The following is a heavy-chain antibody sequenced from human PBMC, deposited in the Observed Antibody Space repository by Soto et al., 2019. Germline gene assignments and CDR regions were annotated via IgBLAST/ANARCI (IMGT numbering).Heavy chain of an antibody. CDR2: ISSSGSTI. CDR1: GFTFSDYY. V-gene: IGHV3-11*01. D-gene: IGHD4-17*01. J-gene: IGHJ3*02. CDR3: ASRSFSPYYGDYVHDAFDI. Sequence: PGGSLRLSCASSGFTFSDYYMSWILQAPGKGLYWVSYISSSGSTIYYADSVKGRFTISRDNAKNSLYLQMNSLRAEDTAVYYCASRSFSPYYGDYVHDAFDIWGQGTMVTVSS.